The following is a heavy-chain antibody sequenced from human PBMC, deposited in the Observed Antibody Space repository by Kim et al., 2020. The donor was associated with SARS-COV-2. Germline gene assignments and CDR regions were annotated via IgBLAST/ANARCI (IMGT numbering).Heavy chain of an antibody. CDR1: GFTFSSYD. CDR3: AGDPFGYYDFWSGYYTGAFDI. D-gene: IGHD3-3*01. Sequence: GGSLRLSCAASGFTFSSYDMNWVRQAPGKGLEWVSYISSSGSTIYYAYSVKGRFTISRDNAKNSLYLQMTSLRAEDTAVYYCAGDPFGYYDFWSGYYTGAFDIWGQGTMVTVSS. J-gene: IGHJ3*02. V-gene: IGHV3-48*03. CDR2: ISSSGSTI.